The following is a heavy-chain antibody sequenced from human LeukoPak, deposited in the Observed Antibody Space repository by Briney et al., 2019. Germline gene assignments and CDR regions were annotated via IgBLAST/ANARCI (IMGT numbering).Heavy chain of an antibody. CDR3: ARGPPGKSTSCCNWFDP. V-gene: IGHV1-46*01. J-gene: IGHJ5*02. CDR2: INPSGGST. CDR1: GYTFTSYY. Sequence: ASVKVSCKASGYTFTSYYMHWVRQAPGQGLEWMGIINPSGGSTSYARKFQGRVTMTRDTSTSTVYMELSSLRSEDTAVYYCARGPPGKSTSCCNWFDPWGQGTLVTVSP. D-gene: IGHD2-2*01.